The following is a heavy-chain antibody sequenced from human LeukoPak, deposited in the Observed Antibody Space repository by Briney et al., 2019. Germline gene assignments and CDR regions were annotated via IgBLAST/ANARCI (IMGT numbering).Heavy chain of an antibody. J-gene: IGHJ3*02. CDR2: IYDIGTT. D-gene: IGHD4-23*01. Sequence: GGSLRLSCAASGVTVSASNMNSVRQAPGKGLEWVSVIYDIGTTYYADSVKGRFTVSRDNSRNTVYLQLNSLTGDDTAVYYCAREGGRWDGYGGNQGSFHIWGQGTMVTVSS. CDR1: GVTVSASN. V-gene: IGHV3-66*01. CDR3: AREGGRWDGYGGNQGSFHI.